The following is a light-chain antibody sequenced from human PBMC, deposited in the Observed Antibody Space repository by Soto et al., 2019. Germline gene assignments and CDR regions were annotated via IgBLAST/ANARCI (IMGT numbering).Light chain of an antibody. CDR3: SSYTRSNTLYL. Sequence: QSALTQPASVSGSPGQSIAISCTGTSSDVGDYNYVSWYQQHPGKAPKLMIYDVSERPSGVSNRFSGSKSGNTASLTISGLQAEDEADYYCSSYTRSNTLYLFATGTKLTVL. J-gene: IGLJ1*01. CDR1: SSDVGDYNY. CDR2: DVS. V-gene: IGLV2-14*03.